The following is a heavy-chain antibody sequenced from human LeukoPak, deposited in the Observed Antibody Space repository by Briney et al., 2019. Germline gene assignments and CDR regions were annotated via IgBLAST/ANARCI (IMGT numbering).Heavy chain of an antibody. D-gene: IGHD3-16*01. CDR1: GYTFTGHY. CDR2: INPNSGGT. Sequence: GASVKVSCKASGYTFTGHYIHWVRQAPGQGLEWMGWINPNSGGTHYAQKIQGRVTMTRDTSISTAYMELSRLRSDDTAVYYCARPHDPYIWGSYCFDYWGQGTLVTVSS. CDR3: ARPHDPYIWGSYCFDY. J-gene: IGHJ4*02. V-gene: IGHV1-2*02.